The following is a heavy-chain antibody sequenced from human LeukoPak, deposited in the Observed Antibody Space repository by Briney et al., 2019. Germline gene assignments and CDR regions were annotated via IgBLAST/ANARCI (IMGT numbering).Heavy chain of an antibody. V-gene: IGHV4-34*01. J-gene: IGHJ4*02. CDR3: ARLDPLGLQIWAGGLDY. CDR1: GGSFSGYY. Sequence: SETLFLTCVVYGGSFSGYYGSWIRQPPGKGLEWIGNTYYSGSAYYNPSLESRVTISGDTSKNQLSRNLASVTAAATAVYYVARLDPLGLQIWAGGLDYWGQGTLVTVSS. D-gene: IGHD5-18*01. CDR2: TYYSGSA.